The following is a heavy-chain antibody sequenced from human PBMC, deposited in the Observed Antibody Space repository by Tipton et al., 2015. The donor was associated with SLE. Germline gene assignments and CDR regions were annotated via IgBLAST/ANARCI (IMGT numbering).Heavy chain of an antibody. J-gene: IGHJ6*02. CDR1: GGSISSSSYY. CDR2: RYYSGST. Sequence: LRLSCTVSGGSISSSSYYWGWIRQPPGKGLEWIGSRYYSGSTDYNPSLKSRATIPEDTPKNQFSLRLSSVTAADTAVYYCARYPYDSNGNHYYYYFGMDVWGQGTTVTVSS. D-gene: IGHD3-22*01. V-gene: IGHV4-39*07. CDR3: ARYPYDSNGNHYYYYFGMDV.